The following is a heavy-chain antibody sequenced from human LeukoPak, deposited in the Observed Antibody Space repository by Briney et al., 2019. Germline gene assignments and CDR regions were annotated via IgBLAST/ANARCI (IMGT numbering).Heavy chain of an antibody. Sequence: SETLSLTCTVSGYSISNGYYWDWIRQPPGRGLEWIGNIYRSGSTSYNPSLKSRVTISVDTSKNQLSLKLSSVTAADTAVYYCARHGSGSDDAFDIWGQGTMVTVSS. CDR1: GYSISNGYY. V-gene: IGHV4-38-2*02. CDR3: ARHGSGSDDAFDI. CDR2: IYRSGST. J-gene: IGHJ3*02. D-gene: IGHD3-10*01.